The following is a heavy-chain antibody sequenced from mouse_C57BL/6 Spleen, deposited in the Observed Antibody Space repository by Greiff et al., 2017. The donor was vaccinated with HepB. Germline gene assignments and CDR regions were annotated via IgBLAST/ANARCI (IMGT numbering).Heavy chain of an antibody. CDR2: IYPGDGDT. Sequence: VKLQESGPELVKPGASVKISCKASGYAFSSSWMNWVKQRPGKGLEWIGRIYPGDGDTNYNGKFKGKATLTADKSSSTAYMQLSSLTSEDSAVYFCARSENYYGSSFDYWGQGTTLTVSS. V-gene: IGHV1-82*01. CDR1: GYAFSSSW. D-gene: IGHD1-1*01. J-gene: IGHJ2*01. CDR3: ARSENYYGSSFDY.